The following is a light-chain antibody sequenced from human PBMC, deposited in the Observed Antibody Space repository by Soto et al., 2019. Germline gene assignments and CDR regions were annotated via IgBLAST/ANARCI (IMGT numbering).Light chain of an antibody. Sequence: DIQMTQSPSILSASVGDRVTITFRASQTVERWLAWYQQKPGKAPNLVISDVSSLERGVPSRFSGSGSGTEFTLTISGLQPDDFATYYCQQYDTYPWTFGQRTKVHIK. J-gene: IGKJ1*01. CDR1: QTVERW. CDR3: QQYDTYPWT. CDR2: DVS. V-gene: IGKV1-5*01.